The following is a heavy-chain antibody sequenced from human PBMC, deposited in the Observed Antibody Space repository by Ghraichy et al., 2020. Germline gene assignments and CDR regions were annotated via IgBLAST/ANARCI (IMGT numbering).Heavy chain of an antibody. CDR2: ISSISTI. J-gene: IGHJ6*03. CDR3: ARVPSETTLYGSGSYPHFMDV. V-gene: IGHV3-69-1*01. D-gene: IGHD3-10*01. CDR1: GFTFSNYN. Sequence: GGSLRLSCAASGFTFSNYNMNWVRQAPGKGLEWVSYISSISTIYYADSVKGRFTISRDNAKNSVYLQMNSLRAEDTAVYYCARVPSETTLYGSGSYPHFMDVWGKGTTVIVSS.